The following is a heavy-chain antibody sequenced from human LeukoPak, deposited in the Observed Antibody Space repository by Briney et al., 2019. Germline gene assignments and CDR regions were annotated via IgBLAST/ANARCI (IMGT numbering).Heavy chain of an antibody. CDR1: GFTFSSYA. Sequence: GGSLRLSCATSGFTFSSYAMSWVRQAPGKGLEWVSATSPGGSITYYADSVKGRFTISRDNSKNTLYLQMNSLRAEDTAVYYCAKGRYNWDFDYWGQGTLVTVSS. V-gene: IGHV3-23*01. CDR2: TSPGGSIT. J-gene: IGHJ4*02. D-gene: IGHD1-20*01. CDR3: AKGRYNWDFDY.